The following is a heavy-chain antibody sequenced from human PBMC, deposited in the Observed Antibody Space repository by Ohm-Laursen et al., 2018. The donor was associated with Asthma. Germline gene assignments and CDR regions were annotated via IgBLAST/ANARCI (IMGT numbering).Heavy chain of an antibody. Sequence: SLRLSCTASGFTFDFYWMSWVRQAPGKGLEWVGHIRQDGTEKYYADSVKGRFTISRDNSKNTLYLQMNSLRAEDTAVYYCAVDTAMGYGMDVWGQGTTVTVSS. V-gene: IGHV3-7*01. CDR3: AVDTAMGYGMDV. D-gene: IGHD5-18*01. CDR2: IRQDGTEK. CDR1: GFTFDFYW. J-gene: IGHJ6*02.